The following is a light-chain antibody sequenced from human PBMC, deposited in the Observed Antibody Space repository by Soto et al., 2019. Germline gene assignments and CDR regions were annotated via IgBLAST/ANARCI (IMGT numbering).Light chain of an antibody. Sequence: EIVLTQSPATLSLSPGERATLSCSASQSVSSYLAWYQQKPGQAPSLLIHDASNRATGIPARFSGSGSGTDFTLTISSLEPEDFAVYYCQQRSDWPLTFGGGTKVEIK. J-gene: IGKJ4*01. CDR3: QQRSDWPLT. V-gene: IGKV3-11*01. CDR1: QSVSSY. CDR2: DAS.